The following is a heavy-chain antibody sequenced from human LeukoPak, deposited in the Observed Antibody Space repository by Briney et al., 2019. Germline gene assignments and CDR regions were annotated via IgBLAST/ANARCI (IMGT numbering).Heavy chain of an antibody. Sequence: GGSLRLSCAASGFTFSSYAMHWVRQAPGKGLEWVAVISYDGSNKYYADSVKGRFTISRDNSKNTLYLQMNSLRAEDTAVYYCARDRDTPDFGILDYWGQGTLVTVSS. CDR1: GFTFSSYA. V-gene: IGHV3-30-3*01. J-gene: IGHJ4*02. CDR2: ISYDGSNK. D-gene: IGHD3-3*01. CDR3: ARDRDTPDFGILDY.